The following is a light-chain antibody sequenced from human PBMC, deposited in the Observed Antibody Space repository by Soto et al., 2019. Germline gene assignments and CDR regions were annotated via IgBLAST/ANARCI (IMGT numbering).Light chain of an antibody. V-gene: IGKV3-20*01. CDR3: QQYGSSPPLS. CDR2: GAS. Sequence: EIVLTQSPGTLSLSPGERATLSCRASQRVSSSYLAWYQQKPGQAPRLLIYGASSRATGIPDRFSGSGSGTDFTLTISRLEPEDFAVYYCQQYGSSPPLSFGGGTKVDIK. CDR1: QRVSSSY. J-gene: IGKJ4*01.